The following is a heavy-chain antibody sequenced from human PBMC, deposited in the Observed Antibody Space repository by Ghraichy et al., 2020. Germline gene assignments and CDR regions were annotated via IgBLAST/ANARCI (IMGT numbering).Heavy chain of an antibody. Sequence: ASVKVSCKASGYTFTSYYMHWVRQAPGQGLEWMGIINPSGGSTSYAQKFQGRVTMTRDTSTSTVYMELSSLRSEDTAVYYCARAQSIVGAVGFWDYWGQGTLVTVSS. D-gene: IGHD1-26*01. V-gene: IGHV1-46*01. J-gene: IGHJ4*02. CDR1: GYTFTSYY. CDR2: INPSGGST. CDR3: ARAQSIVGAVGFWDY.